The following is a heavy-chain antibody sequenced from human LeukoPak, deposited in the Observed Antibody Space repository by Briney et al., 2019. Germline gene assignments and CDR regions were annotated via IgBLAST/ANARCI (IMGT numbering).Heavy chain of an antibody. V-gene: IGHV3-74*01. CDR3: AKDLGHYCGGDCYHFDY. J-gene: IGHJ4*02. Sequence: HPRGSLRLSCAASGFTFSSYWMHWVRQAPGKGLVWVSRISPDGSSALYADSVKGRFTISRDNAKNTLYLQMNSLRAEDTAVYYCAKDLGHYCGGDCYHFDYWGQGTLVTVSS. CDR1: GFTFSSYW. CDR2: ISPDGSSA. D-gene: IGHD2-21*02.